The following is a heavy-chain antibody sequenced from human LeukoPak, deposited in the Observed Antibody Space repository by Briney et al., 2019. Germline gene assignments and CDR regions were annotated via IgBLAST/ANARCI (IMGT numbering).Heavy chain of an antibody. Sequence: ASVKVSCKASGYTFTSYDINWVRQATGQGLEWMGWMNPNSGNTGYAQKFQGRVTMTRNTSISTAYMELSSLRSEDTAVYYCARTRSFEIDFWSGYAPLYFDYWGQGTLVTVSS. D-gene: IGHD3-3*01. CDR1: GYTFTSYD. V-gene: IGHV1-8*01. J-gene: IGHJ4*02. CDR3: ARTRSFEIDFWSGYAPLYFDY. CDR2: MNPNSGNT.